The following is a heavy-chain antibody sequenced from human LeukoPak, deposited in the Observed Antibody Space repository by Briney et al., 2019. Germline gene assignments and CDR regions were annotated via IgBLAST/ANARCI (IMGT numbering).Heavy chain of an antibody. D-gene: IGHD2-15*01. CDR2: IRYDGSNK. Sequence: GGSLRLSCAASGFTFSSYGMHWVRQAPGKGLEWVAFIRYDGSNKYYADSVKGRFTISRDNSKNTLYLQMNSLRAEDTAVYYCAKDALVAATSFDYWGQGTLVTVSS. V-gene: IGHV3-30*02. CDR1: GFTFSSYG. J-gene: IGHJ4*02. CDR3: AKDALVAATSFDY.